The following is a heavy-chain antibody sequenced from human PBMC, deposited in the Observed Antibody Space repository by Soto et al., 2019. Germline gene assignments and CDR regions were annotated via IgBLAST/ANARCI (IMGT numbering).Heavy chain of an antibody. J-gene: IGHJ3*02. CDR1: GFTFSSYG. Sequence: QVQLVESGGGVVQPGRSLRLSCAASGFTFSSYGMHWVRQAPGKGLEWVAVIWYDGSNKYYADSVKGRFTISRDNSKNTLYLQMNSLRAEDTAVYYCARGSDYGYYEAYDAFDICGQGTMVTVSS. D-gene: IGHD4-17*01. V-gene: IGHV3-33*01. CDR2: IWYDGSNK. CDR3: ARGSDYGYYEAYDAFDI.